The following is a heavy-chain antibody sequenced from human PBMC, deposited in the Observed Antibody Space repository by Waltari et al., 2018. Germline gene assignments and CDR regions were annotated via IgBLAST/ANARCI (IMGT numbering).Heavy chain of an antibody. J-gene: IGHJ6*02. Sequence: EVQLVEYGGGLVQHGGSLRLSCEASGFTFSSYEMNWVRQAPRKEMEWVSYISSSGSTIYYADSVKGRFTISRDNAKNSLYLQMNSLRAEDTAVYYCARDGYYDFWSGYYYYYYYGMDVWGQGTTVTVSS. D-gene: IGHD3-3*01. CDR2: ISSSGSTI. V-gene: IGHV3-48*03. CDR1: GFTFSSYE. CDR3: ARDGYYDFWSGYYYYYYYGMDV.